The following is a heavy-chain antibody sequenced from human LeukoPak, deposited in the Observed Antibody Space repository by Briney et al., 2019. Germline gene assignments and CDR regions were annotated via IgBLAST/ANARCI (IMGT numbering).Heavy chain of an antibody. Sequence: ASVKVSCKASGYTFNRHSIIWVRQAPGQGLEWISWISNYNGDTKYVQKFQGRVTMTTDTSTTTASMELRSLTSEDTAVYYCGRDFSNTSGFKVVVDLRGQGTLVTVSA. CDR1: GYTFNRHS. V-gene: IGHV1-18*04. J-gene: IGHJ5*02. CDR3: GRDFSNTSGFKVVVDL. CDR2: ISNYNGDT. D-gene: IGHD3-22*01.